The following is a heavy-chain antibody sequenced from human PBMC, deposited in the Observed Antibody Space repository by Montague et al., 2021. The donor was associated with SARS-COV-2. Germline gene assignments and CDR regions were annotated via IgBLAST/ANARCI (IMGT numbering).Heavy chain of an antibody. D-gene: IGHD6-13*01. V-gene: IGHV3-48*03. Sequence: SLRLSCATSGFSFSSYEFNWVRQAPGKVLEWVSLISTTGSANYYXXSLTGRFTISRDNAKNSLFLLMNSLRAEDTAIYYCARDARGYIDHWGQGIQVTVSS. CDR2: ISTTGSAN. J-gene: IGHJ4*02. CDR3: ARDARGYIDH. CDR1: GFSFSSYE.